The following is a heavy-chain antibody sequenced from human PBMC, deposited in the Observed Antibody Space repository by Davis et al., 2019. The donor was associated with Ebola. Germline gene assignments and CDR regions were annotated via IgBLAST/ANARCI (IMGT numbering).Heavy chain of an antibody. Sequence: SLKISCAASGFTFDNYAMHWVRQAPGKGLEWVSGISWNSESIIYADSVKGRFTISRDNAKNSLYLQMNSLRVEDAAFYYFAARYCSSTKCQAFEYGGQGTLVTVSS. D-gene: IGHD2-2*01. CDR1: GFTFDNYA. CDR3: AARYCSSTKCQAFEY. V-gene: IGHV3-9*01. CDR2: ISWNSESI. J-gene: IGHJ4*02.